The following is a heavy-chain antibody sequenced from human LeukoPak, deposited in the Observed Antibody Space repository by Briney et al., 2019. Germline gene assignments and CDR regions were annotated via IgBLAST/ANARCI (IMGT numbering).Heavy chain of an antibody. V-gene: IGHV3-11*01. CDR3: ARVLRYCSGGNCYSGGLGYMDV. J-gene: IGHJ6*03. D-gene: IGHD2-15*01. Sequence: GGSLRLSCAASGFTFSDYNMRWIRQAPGKGLEWVSSISRSGSTKYYADSVKGRFIISRDNAKNSLFLQMNSLRAEDTAVYYCARVLRYCSGGNCYSGGLGYMDVWGKGTTVTISS. CDR2: ISRSGSTK. CDR1: GFTFSDYN.